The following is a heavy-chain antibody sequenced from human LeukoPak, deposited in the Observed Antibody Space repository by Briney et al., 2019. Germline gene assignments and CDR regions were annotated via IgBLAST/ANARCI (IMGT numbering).Heavy chain of an antibody. Sequence: SETLSLTCTVSGGSISSGGYYWSWIRQHPGKGLEWIGYIYYSGSTYYNPSLKSRVTISVDTSKNQFSLKLSSVTAADTAVYYCARGQVGYDFWSGYQDYYYYYMDVWGKGTTVTVSS. J-gene: IGHJ6*03. V-gene: IGHV4-31*03. CDR3: ARGQVGYDFWSGYQDYYYYYMDV. CDR1: GGSISSGGYY. CDR2: IYYSGST. D-gene: IGHD3-3*01.